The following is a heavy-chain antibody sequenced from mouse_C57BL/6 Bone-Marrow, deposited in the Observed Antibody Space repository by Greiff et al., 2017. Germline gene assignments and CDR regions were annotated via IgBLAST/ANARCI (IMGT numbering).Heavy chain of an antibody. CDR3: ARPGSVDY. J-gene: IGHJ2*01. Sequence: DVKLVESGGGLVKPGGSLKLSCAASGFTFSSYTMSWVRQTPEKRLEWVATISGGGGNTYYPDSVKGRFTISRDNAKNTLYLQMSSLRSEDTALYYCARPGSVDYWGQGTTLTVSS. D-gene: IGHD4-1*01. V-gene: IGHV5-9*01. CDR2: ISGGGGNT. CDR1: GFTFSSYT.